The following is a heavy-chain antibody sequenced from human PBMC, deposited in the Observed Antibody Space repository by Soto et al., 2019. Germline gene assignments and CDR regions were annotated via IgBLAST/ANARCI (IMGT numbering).Heavy chain of an antibody. Sequence: GASVKVSCKASGYTFTGYYMHWVRQAPGQGLEWMGWINPNSGGTNYAQKFQGWVTMTRDTSISTAYMELSRLRSDDTAVYYCARNPGYYDSSCYYYLEYYYGMDVWGQGTTVTVSS. J-gene: IGHJ6*02. CDR3: ARNPGYYDSSCYYYLEYYYGMDV. D-gene: IGHD3-22*01. V-gene: IGHV1-2*04. CDR2: INPNSGGT. CDR1: GYTFTGYY.